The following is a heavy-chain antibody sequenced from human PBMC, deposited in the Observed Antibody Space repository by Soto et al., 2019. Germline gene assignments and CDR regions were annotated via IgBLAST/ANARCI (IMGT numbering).Heavy chain of an antibody. CDR1: GASINTNW. J-gene: IGHJ4*02. CDR3: ARHIAVAGTRGFDY. Sequence: QVQLQESGPGLVKPSGTLSLTCAVSGASINTNWWSWVRQPPGKGLEWIGEVYHSGGTNYNPSLMGRVTILLDKSSNHLSLQLSSVTAADTAVYYCARHIAVAGTRGFDYWGQGTLVTVSS. D-gene: IGHD6-19*01. CDR2: VYHSGGT. V-gene: IGHV4-4*02.